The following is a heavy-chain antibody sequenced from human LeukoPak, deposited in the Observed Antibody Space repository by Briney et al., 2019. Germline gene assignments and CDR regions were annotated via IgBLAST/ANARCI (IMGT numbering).Heavy chain of an antibody. CDR3: ARETRITIFGVVIMDY. J-gene: IGHJ4*02. CDR2: INPSGGST. Sequence: ASVKVSCKASGYTFTGYYMHWVRQAPGQGLEWMGIINPSGGSTSYAQKFQGRVTMTRDTSTSTVYMELSSLRSEDTAVYYCARETRITIFGVVIMDYWGQGTLVTVSS. D-gene: IGHD3-3*01. V-gene: IGHV1-46*01. CDR1: GYTFTGYY.